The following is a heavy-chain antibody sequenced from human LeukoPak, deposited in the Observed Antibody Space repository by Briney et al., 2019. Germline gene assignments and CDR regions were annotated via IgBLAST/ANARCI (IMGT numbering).Heavy chain of an antibody. CDR3: ARGYYDSSGYAH. V-gene: IGHV1-8*02. J-gene: IGHJ4*02. CDR2: MNPNSGNT. CDR1: GYTFTGYY. D-gene: IGHD3-22*01. Sequence: ASVKVSCKASGYTFTGYYIHWVRQATGQGLEWMGWMNPNSGNTGYAQKFQGRVTMTRNTSISTAYMELSSLRSEDTAVYYCARGYYDSSGYAHWGQGTLVTVSS.